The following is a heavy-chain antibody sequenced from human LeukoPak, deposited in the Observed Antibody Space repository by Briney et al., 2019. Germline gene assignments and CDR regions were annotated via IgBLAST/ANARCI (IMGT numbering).Heavy chain of an antibody. J-gene: IGHJ4*02. D-gene: IGHD3-3*01. CDR1: GGTFSSYA. CDR3: AIYDFWSGYYVD. Sequence: VASVKVSCKASGGTFSSYAISWVRQATGQGLEWMGGIIPIFGTANYAQKFQGRVTITTDESTSTAYMELSSLRCEDTAVYYCAIYDFWSGYYVDWGQGTLVTVSS. V-gene: IGHV1-69*05. CDR2: IIPIFGTA.